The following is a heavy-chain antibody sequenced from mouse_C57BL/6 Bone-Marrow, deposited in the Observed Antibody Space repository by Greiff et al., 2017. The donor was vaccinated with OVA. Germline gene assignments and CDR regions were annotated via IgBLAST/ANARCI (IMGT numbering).Heavy chain of an antibody. V-gene: IGHV1-18*01. Sequence: VQLQQSGPELVKPGASVKIPCKASGYTFTDYNMDWVKQSHGKSLEWIGDINPNNGGTIYNQKFKGKATLTVDKSSSTAYMELRSLTSEDTAVYYGARKEHYDGSSPWFAYWGQGTLVTVSA. CDR2: INPNNGGT. CDR1: GYTFTDYN. CDR3: ARKEHYDGSSPWFAY. D-gene: IGHD1-1*01. J-gene: IGHJ3*01.